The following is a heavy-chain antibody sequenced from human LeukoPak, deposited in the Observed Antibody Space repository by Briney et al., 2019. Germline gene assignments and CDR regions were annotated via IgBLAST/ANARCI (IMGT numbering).Heavy chain of an antibody. J-gene: IGHJ3*02. CDR2: IIPIFGTA. CDR1: GGTFSSYA. Sequence: SVKVPCKASGGTFSSYAISWVRQAPGQGLEWMGGIIPIFGTANYAQKFQGRVTITADESTSTAYMELSGLRSEDTAVHYCARVRAPMAFDIWGQGTTITVSS. CDR3: ARVRAPMAFDI. V-gene: IGHV1-69*13.